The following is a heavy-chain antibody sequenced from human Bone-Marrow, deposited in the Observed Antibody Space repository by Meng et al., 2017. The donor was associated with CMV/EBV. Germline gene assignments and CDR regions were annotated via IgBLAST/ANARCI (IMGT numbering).Heavy chain of an antibody. CDR3: AKGQYYDFWSGRWLGMDV. Sequence: GGSLRLSCAASGCAFRNYAMYWVRQAPGKGLEWVACVQYDGSSEKYADSVKGRFTISRDSSKNPLYLQMNSLGAEDTAVYYCAKGQYYDFWSGRWLGMDVWGQGTTVTVSS. CDR1: GCAFRNYA. D-gene: IGHD3-3*01. J-gene: IGHJ6*02. CDR2: VQYDGSSE. V-gene: IGHV3-30*02.